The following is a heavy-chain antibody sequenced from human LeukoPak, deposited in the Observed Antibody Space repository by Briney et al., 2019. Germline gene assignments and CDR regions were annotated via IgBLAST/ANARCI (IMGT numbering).Heavy chain of an antibody. CDR2: IYHSGST. J-gene: IGHJ4*02. D-gene: IGHD3-9*01. Sequence: SETLSLTCTVSGGSISSGDYYWGWIRQPPGKGLEWIGSIYHSGSTYYNPSLKSRVTISVDTSKNQFSLKLSSVTAADTAVYYCARLGGYDSLTVDYWGQGTLATVSS. CDR1: GGSISSGDYY. CDR3: ARLGGYDSLTVDY. V-gene: IGHV4-39*07.